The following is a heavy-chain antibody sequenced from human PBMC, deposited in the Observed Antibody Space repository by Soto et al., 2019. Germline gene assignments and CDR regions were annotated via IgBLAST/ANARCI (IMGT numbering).Heavy chain of an antibody. CDR3: ATSYDTGFDP. J-gene: IGHJ5*02. V-gene: IGHV1-18*04. CDR2: IKVDSGYT. Sequence: QLQLVQSAAEVKKPGASVRVSCKAYGYPFIKYGISWIRQAPEQGLEWMGWIKVDSGYTNYAKKFQGRVTMTADTSSGTSFIELRSLRTDDTAVDFCATSYDTGFDPWGQGTLVSVSS. D-gene: IGHD3-9*01. CDR1: GYPFIKYG.